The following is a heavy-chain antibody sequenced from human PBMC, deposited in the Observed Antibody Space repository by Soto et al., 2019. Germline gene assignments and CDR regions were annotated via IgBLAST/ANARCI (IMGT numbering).Heavy chain of an antibody. CDR2: IDYSGSP. CDR3: ARDPSSGGYCPGPCFDF. CDR1: GASIGSSDYS. J-gene: IGHJ4*02. Sequence: SETLSLTCTVSGASIGSSDYSWTWIRQPPGKGLECIGHIDYSGSPYYNPSLKSRVSISADTSKNQFSLNLNSVTAADTAVYYCARDPSSGGYCPGPCFDFWGQGALVTVSS. D-gene: IGHD3-22*01. V-gene: IGHV4-30-4*01.